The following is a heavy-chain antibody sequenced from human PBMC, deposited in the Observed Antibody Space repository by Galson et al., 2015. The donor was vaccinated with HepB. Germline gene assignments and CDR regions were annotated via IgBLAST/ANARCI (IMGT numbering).Heavy chain of an antibody. D-gene: IGHD4/OR15-4a*01. CDR2: IYPGDSDT. Sequence: QSGAEVKKPGDSLTIFCQASGYQFPKYWIAWVRHMPGKGLEWMGIIYPGDSDTRYSPSFRGQVTMSADKPISTAYLHLSNLKASDTAIYYCARRFGADSATWSFDSWGQGTLVTVSS. CDR1: GYQFPKYW. J-gene: IGHJ5*01. V-gene: IGHV5-51*01. CDR3: ARRFGADSATWSFDS.